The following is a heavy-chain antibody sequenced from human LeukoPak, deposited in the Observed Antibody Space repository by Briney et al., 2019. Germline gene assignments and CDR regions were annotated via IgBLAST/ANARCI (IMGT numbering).Heavy chain of an antibody. V-gene: IGHV3-53*01. CDR1: GFTVSSNF. CDR3: AKYRVVMPPEGY. J-gene: IGHJ4*02. CDR2: IYSGGST. D-gene: IGHD3-22*01. Sequence: GGSLRLSCAASGFTVSSNFMNWVRQAPGKGLEWVSIIYSGGSTYYADSVKGRFTISRDNSKNTLYLQMNSLRAEDTAVYYCAKYRVVMPPEGYWGQGTLVTVSS.